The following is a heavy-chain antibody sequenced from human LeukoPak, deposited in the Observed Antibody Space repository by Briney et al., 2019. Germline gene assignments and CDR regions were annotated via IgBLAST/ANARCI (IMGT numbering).Heavy chain of an antibody. CDR1: GFSLSTSGMR. V-gene: IGHV2-70*04. Sequence: SGPTLVNPTQTLTLTCTFSGFSLSTSGMRVSWIRQPPGKALEWLARIDWDDDKFYSTSLKTRLTISKDTSKNQVVLTMTNMGPVDTATYYCARMSTYYDILTGYWVGYHFDYWGQGTLVTVSS. CDR2: IDWDDDK. J-gene: IGHJ4*02. D-gene: IGHD3-9*01. CDR3: ARMSTYYDILTGYWVGYHFDY.